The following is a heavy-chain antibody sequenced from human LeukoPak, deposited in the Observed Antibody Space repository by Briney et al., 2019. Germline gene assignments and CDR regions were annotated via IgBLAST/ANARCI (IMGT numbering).Heavy chain of an antibody. D-gene: IGHD6-19*01. Sequence: GGSLRLSCAASGFTFSSYAMSWVLQAPGKGLEWVSAISGSGGSTYYADSVKGRFTISRDNSRNTLYLQMNSLRAEDTAVYYCAKDQTRPGIAVAGTLRYYWGQGTLVTVSS. CDR1: GFTFSSYA. CDR2: ISGSGGST. J-gene: IGHJ4*02. CDR3: AKDQTRPGIAVAGTLRYY. V-gene: IGHV3-23*01.